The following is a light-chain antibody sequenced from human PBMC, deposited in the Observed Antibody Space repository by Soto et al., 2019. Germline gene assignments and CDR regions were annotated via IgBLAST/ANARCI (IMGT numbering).Light chain of an antibody. V-gene: IGKV3-11*01. J-gene: IGKJ2*01. CDR1: QSVSYY. Sequence: EIVLTQSPATLSLSPGEKATLSCRASQSVSYYLGWYQQKPGQAPRLLIYDASSRATGIPTRFSGSGSGTDFSLTISSLEPEDFGVYYCLYRGNWRRTFGQGTKLEIK. CDR2: DAS. CDR3: LYRGNWRRT.